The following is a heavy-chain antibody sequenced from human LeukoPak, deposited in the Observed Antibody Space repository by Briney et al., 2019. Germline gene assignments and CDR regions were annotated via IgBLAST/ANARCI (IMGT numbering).Heavy chain of an antibody. J-gene: IGHJ2*01. D-gene: IGHD2-2*01. CDR1: GGSISSGSYY. Sequence: SETLSLTCTVSGGSISSGSYYWSWIRQPAGKGLEWIGRIYTSGSTNYNPSLKSRVTISVDTSKNQFSLKLSSVTAADTAVYYCARAWVAAAGWYFDLWGRGTLVTVSS. CDR2: IYTSGST. CDR3: ARAWVAAAGWYFDL. V-gene: IGHV4-61*02.